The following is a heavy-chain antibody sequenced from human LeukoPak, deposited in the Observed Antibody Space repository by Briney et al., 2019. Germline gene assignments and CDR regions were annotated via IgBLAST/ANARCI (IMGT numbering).Heavy chain of an antibody. CDR1: GGTFSSYA. D-gene: IGHD7-27*01. V-gene: IGHV1-69*04. CDR2: IIPILGIA. Sequence: GASVKVSCKASGGTFSSYAISWVRQAPGQGLEWMGRIIPILGIANYAQKFQGRVTITADKSTSTAYMELSSLRSEDTAVYYCARSPFPGYYYGMDVWGQGTTVTVSS. CDR3: ARSPFPGYYYGMDV. J-gene: IGHJ6*02.